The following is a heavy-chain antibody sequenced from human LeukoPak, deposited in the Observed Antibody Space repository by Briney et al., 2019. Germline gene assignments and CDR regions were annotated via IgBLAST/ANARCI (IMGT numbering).Heavy chain of an antibody. J-gene: IGHJ4*02. CDR3: ASARWPRWLPDY. V-gene: IGHV4-30-2*01. D-gene: IGHD5-24*01. CDR1: GGSISSGGYY. CDR2: IYHSGST. Sequence: SETLSLTCTVSGGSISSGGYYWSWIRQPPGKGLEWIGYIYHSGSTYYNPSLKSRVTISVDRSKNQFSLKLSSVTAADTAVYYCASARWPRWLPDYWGQGTLVTVSS.